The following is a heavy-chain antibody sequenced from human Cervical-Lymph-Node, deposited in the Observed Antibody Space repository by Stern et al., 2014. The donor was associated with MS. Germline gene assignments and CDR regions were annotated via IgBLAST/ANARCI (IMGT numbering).Heavy chain of an antibody. J-gene: IGHJ5*01. V-gene: IGHV4-59*01. D-gene: IGHD1-26*01. CDR2: VYSDGSK. Sequence: QLQLQESGPGLVKPSETVSLTCTVSGGSMSSKYWNWIRQPPGKGLEWIGYVYSDGSKNYNPSLKSRVIISLDTSTNQFSLSLTSVTAADAAVYYCARVTGRGTRQNWFDSWGQGTLVTVSS. CDR3: ARVTGRGTRQNWFDS. CDR1: GGSMSSKY.